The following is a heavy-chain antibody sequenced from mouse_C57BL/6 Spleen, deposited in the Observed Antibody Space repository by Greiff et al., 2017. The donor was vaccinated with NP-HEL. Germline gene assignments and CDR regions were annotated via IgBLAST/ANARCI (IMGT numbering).Heavy chain of an antibody. CDR1: GYTFTSYW. D-gene: IGHD1-1*01. Sequence: VQLQESGAELVKPGASVKMSCKASGYTFTSYWITWVKQRPGQGLEWIGDIYPGSGSTNYNEKFKSKATLTVDTSSSTAYMQLSSLTSEDSAVYYCASAPYYGSSSGWYFDVWGTGTTVTVSS. J-gene: IGHJ1*03. V-gene: IGHV1-55*01. CDR2: IYPGSGST. CDR3: ASAPYYGSSSGWYFDV.